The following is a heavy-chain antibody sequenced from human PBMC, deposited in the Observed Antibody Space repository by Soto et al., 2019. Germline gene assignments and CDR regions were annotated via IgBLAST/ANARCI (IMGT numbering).Heavy chain of an antibody. Sequence: PGGSLRLSCAASGFSFSDYWIAWVRQAPGKGLEWVANIYQGVGEKHYVDSVQCRFTISRDNDKNSLYQQMNSMRAEGTGVYYCARGGKWFDPWGQGSLVTLSS. D-gene: IGHD3-10*01. J-gene: IGHJ5*02. CDR1: GFSFSDYW. CDR3: ARGGKWFDP. V-gene: IGHV3-7*05. CDR2: IYQGVGEK.